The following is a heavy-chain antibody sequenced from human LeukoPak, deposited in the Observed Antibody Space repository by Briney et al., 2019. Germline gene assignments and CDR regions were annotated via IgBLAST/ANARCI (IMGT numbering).Heavy chain of an antibody. J-gene: IGHJ3*02. Sequence: NASETLSLTCAVSGYSISSGYYWSWIRQPPGKGLEWIGYIYYSGSTNYNPSLKSRVTISVDTSKNQFSLKLSSVTAADTAVYYCARLPLHYYDSSAHLGLRAFDIWGQGTMVTVSS. D-gene: IGHD3-22*01. CDR3: ARLPLHYYDSSAHLGLRAFDI. CDR1: GYSISSGYY. V-gene: IGHV4-38-2*01. CDR2: IYYSGST.